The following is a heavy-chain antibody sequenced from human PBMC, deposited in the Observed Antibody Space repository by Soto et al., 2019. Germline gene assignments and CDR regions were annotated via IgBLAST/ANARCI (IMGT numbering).Heavy chain of an antibody. CDR3: ARDISSRYFDL. CDR2: IWYDGSNK. J-gene: IGHJ2*01. CDR1: GFTFRNYG. V-gene: IGHV3-33*01. Sequence: QVQLVESGGGVVQPGRSLRLSCAASGFTFRNYGMHWVRQAPGKGLEWVAVIWYDGSNKFYVDSVKGRFTIYRDNSKNTLYLEMNSLRAEDTAVYYCARDISSRYFDLWGRGTLVXXXS.